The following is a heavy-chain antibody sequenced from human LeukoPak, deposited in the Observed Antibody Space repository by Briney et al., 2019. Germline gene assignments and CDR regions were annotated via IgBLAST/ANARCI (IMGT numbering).Heavy chain of an antibody. V-gene: IGHV3-30*02. CDR1: GFTFSNCA. Sequence: GGSLRLSCAASGFTFSNCAMHWVRQAPGKGLEWVAFIRYDGSNKFYADSVKGRFTISRDNSKNTLYLQMNSLRAEDTAVYYCAKGRYSGRYSPWDYWGQGTLVTVSS. D-gene: IGHD1-26*01. CDR2: IRYDGSNK. J-gene: IGHJ4*02. CDR3: AKGRYSGRYSPWDY.